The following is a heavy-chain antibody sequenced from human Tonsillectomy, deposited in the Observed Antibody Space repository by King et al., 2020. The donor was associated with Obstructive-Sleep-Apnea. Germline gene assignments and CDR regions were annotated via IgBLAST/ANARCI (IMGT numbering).Heavy chain of an antibody. Sequence: VQLQESGPGLVKPSETLSLTCTVSGGSISSYYWSWIRQPPGKGLEWIGYIYYSGSTNYNPSLKSLVTISVDTSKNQCSLKLSSVTAADTAVYYCARAYYYDSSAYYPDAFDIWGQGTMVTVSS. J-gene: IGHJ3*02. D-gene: IGHD3-22*01. V-gene: IGHV4-59*01. CDR1: GGSISSYY. CDR3: ARAYYYDSSAYYPDAFDI. CDR2: IYYSGST.